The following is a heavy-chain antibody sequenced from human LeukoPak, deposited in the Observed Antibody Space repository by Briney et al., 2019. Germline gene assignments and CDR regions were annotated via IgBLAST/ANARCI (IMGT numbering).Heavy chain of an antibody. J-gene: IGHJ6*03. CDR3: ARKSNGMVRGVNFYYYYMDV. CDR2: MNPNSGST. V-gene: IGHV1-8*01. CDR1: GYTFTSYD. D-gene: IGHD3-10*01. Sequence: GASVKVSCKASGYTFTSYDINWVRQATGQGLEWMGWMNPNSGSTGYAQKFQGRVTMTRNTSISTAYMELSSLRSEDTAVYYCARKSNGMVRGVNFYYYYMDVWGKGTTVTISS.